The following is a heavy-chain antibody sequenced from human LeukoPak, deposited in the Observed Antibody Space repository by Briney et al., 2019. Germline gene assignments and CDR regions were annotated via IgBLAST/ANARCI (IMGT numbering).Heavy chain of an antibody. Sequence: PGRSLRLSCAASGFTFSNYGVHWVRQAPGKGLEWVSVISYDGSQIYYADSVKGRFTISRDNSKNTLYLQMNSLRVEDTAIYYCARAVLYYFDYWGQGTLVTVSS. CDR3: ARAVLYYFDY. J-gene: IGHJ4*02. V-gene: IGHV3-30*03. CDR2: ISYDGSQI. CDR1: GFTFSNYG.